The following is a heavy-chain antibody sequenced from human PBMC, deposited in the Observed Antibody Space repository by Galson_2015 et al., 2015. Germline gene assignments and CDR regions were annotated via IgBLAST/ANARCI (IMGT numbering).Heavy chain of an antibody. D-gene: IGHD2-15*01. CDR3: AREPYCSGGSCYGFDY. CDR2: ISSSSSTI. CDR1: GFTFSSYS. J-gene: IGHJ4*02. V-gene: IGHV3-48*02. Sequence: SLRLSCAASGFTFSSYSMNWVRQAPGKGLEWASYISSSSSTIYYADSVKGRFTISRDNAKNSLYLQMNSLRDEDTAVYYCAREPYCSGGSCYGFDYWGQGTLVTVSS.